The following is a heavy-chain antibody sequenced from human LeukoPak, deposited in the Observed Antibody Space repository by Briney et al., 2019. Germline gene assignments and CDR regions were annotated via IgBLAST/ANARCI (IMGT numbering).Heavy chain of an antibody. D-gene: IGHD5-24*01. V-gene: IGHV1-69*13. CDR3: ARAGRDGYNSDYYYMDV. CDR1: GGTFSSYT. J-gene: IGHJ6*03. CDR2: IIPIFGTA. Sequence: ASVKVSFKASGGTFSSYTISWVRHATGQGLEWRGGIIPIFGTANYSQKFQVKVTVTADVSTSTAYVELSSLRSEDTVVYYCARAGRDGYNSDYYYMDVWGKGTTVTISS.